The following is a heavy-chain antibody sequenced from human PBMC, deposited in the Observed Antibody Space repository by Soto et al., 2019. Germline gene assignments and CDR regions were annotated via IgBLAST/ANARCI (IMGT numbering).Heavy chain of an antibody. V-gene: IGHV3-74*01. CDR3: ARPRYDGSGTPFDH. J-gene: IGHJ4*02. Sequence: EVQLVESGGGLVQPGGSLRLSCAASGFTFSSYWMHWVRQAPGKGLVWVSGINGDGKTATYADSVKGRFIISRDNAKNMLYLQMNSLTAEDTAVYYCARPRYDGSGTPFDHWGPGTLVTVSS. CDR2: INGDGKTA. D-gene: IGHD3-22*01. CDR1: GFTFSSYW.